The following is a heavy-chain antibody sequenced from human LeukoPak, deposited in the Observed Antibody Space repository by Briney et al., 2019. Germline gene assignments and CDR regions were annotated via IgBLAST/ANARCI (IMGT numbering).Heavy chain of an antibody. CDR3: AKPDYCYFWSGYSY. D-gene: IGHD3-3*01. J-gene: IGHJ4*02. CDR1: GFTFSSYA. Sequence: PGGSLRLSCAASGFTFSSYAMSWVRQAPGKGLGWVSAISGSGGSTYYADSVKGRFTISRDNSKNTLYLQMNSLRAEDTAVYYCAKPDYCYFWSGYSYWGQGTLVTVSS. CDR2: ISGSGGST. V-gene: IGHV3-23*01.